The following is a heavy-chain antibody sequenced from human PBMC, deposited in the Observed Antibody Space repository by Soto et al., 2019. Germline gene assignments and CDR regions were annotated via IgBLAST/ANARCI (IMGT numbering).Heavy chain of an antibody. CDR1: GGSFSGYQ. CDR2: IDHSGSI. V-gene: IGHV4-34*01. D-gene: IGHD4-17*01. J-gene: IGHJ6*03. Sequence: SETLSLTCAVYGGSFSGYQWSWIRQPPGKGLEWIGEIDHSGSINYNPSLKSRVTISVDTSKKQFSLKLSSVTAADTAVYYCARENTVSTEYYYYMDVWDKGTTVTVSS. CDR3: ARENTVSTEYYYYMDV.